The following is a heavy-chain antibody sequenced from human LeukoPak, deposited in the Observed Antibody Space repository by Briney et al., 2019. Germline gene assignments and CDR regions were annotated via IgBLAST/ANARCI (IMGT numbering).Heavy chain of an antibody. Sequence: PGGSLRLSCAASGFTFSSYAMSWVRQAPGKGLEWVSAISGSGGSTYYADSEKGRFTISRDNSKNTLYLQMNSLGAEDRGVYYCAKWRGNRGVNWFDPWGQGTLVTVSS. CDR2: ISGSGGST. CDR1: GFTFSSYA. V-gene: IGHV3-23*01. J-gene: IGHJ5*02. D-gene: IGHD3-10*01. CDR3: AKWRGNRGVNWFDP.